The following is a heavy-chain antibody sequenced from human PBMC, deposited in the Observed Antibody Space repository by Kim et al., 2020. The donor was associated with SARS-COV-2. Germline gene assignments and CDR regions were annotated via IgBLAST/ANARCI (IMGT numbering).Heavy chain of an antibody. CDR1: GFTFGDYA. Sequence: GGSLRLSCTASGFTFGDYAMSWFRQAPGKGLEWVGFIRSKAYGGTTEYAASVKGRFTISRDDSKSIAYLQMNSLKTEDTAVYYCTEYYDSSGYLDVWGQGTTVTVSS. J-gene: IGHJ6*02. CDR2: IRSKAYGGTT. V-gene: IGHV3-49*03. CDR3: TEYYDSSGYLDV. D-gene: IGHD3-22*01.